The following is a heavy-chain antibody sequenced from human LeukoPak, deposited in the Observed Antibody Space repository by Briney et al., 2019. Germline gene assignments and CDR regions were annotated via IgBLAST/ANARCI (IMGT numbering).Heavy chain of an antibody. Sequence: GGSLRLSCAASGFTFSSYGMHWVRQAPGKGLEFVASISHDATDRYRESVKGRFTISRDTSKNTVYLQMNTLRAEDTAVYYCARVGVFSSSWLLYWGQGTLVTVSS. J-gene: IGHJ4*02. V-gene: IGHV3-33*05. D-gene: IGHD6-13*01. CDR1: GFTFSSYG. CDR3: ARVGVFSSSWLLY. CDR2: ISHDATD.